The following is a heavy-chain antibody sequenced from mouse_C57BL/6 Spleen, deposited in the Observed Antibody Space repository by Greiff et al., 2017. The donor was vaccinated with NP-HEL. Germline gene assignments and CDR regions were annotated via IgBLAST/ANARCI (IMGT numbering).Heavy chain of an antibody. J-gene: IGHJ2*01. V-gene: IGHV1-69*01. Sequence: QVQLQQPGTELVKPGASVKLSCKASGYTFTSYWMHWVKQRPGQGLEWIGEIDPSDSYTNYNQKFKGKSTLTVDKSSSTAYMQLSSLTSEDSAVYYCARRGYSNYAYYFDYWGQGTTLTVSS. CDR1: GYTFTSYW. CDR2: IDPSDSYT. D-gene: IGHD2-5*01. CDR3: ARRGYSNYAYYFDY.